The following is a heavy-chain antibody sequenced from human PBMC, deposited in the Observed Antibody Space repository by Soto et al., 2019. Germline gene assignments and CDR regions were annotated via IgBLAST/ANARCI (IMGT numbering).Heavy chain of an antibody. D-gene: IGHD4-17*01. CDR2: IYPDDSDS. CDR1: GYKFTTYW. V-gene: IGHV5-51*01. Sequence: PGESLKISCKGSGYKFTTYWIGWVRQMPGKGLEWMAIIYPDDSDSRYSPSFQGQVTISADKSISTAYLQRSSLKASDTAIYYCVATYGDYLDYWGQGTLVTVSS. CDR3: VATYGDYLDY. J-gene: IGHJ4*02.